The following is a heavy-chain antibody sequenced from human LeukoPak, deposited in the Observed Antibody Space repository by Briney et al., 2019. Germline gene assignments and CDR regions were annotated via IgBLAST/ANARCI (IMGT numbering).Heavy chain of an antibody. CDR1: GFTFDDYA. Sequence: GGSLSLSCAASGFTFDDYAMHWVRQAPGKGLEWVSGISWNSGSIGYADSVKGRFTISRDNAKNSLYLQMNSLRAEDMALYYCAKARSGSLSSWGQGTLVTVSS. CDR2: ISWNSGSI. J-gene: IGHJ5*02. D-gene: IGHD6-13*01. CDR3: AKARSGSLSS. V-gene: IGHV3-9*03.